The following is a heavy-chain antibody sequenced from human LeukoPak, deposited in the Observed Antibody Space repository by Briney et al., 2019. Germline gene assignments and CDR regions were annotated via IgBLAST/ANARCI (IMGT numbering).Heavy chain of an antibody. CDR1: GFTFSDYY. D-gene: IGHD6-13*01. V-gene: IGHV3-11*04. CDR2: ISSSGSTI. CDR3: ARDPTSWYAPNGYFDY. Sequence: PGGSLRLSCAASGFTFSDYYMSWIRQAPGKGLEWVSYISSSGSTIYYADSVKGRFTISRDNAKNSLYLQMNSLRAEDTAVYYCARDPTSWYAPNGYFDYWGQGTLVTVSS. J-gene: IGHJ4*02.